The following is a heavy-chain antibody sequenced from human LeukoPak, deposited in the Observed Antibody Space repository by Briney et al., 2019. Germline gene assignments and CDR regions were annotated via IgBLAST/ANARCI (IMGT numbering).Heavy chain of an antibody. CDR2: IYRGGST. CDR1: GFTISSNY. J-gene: IGHJ3*02. Sequence: GGSLRLSCVASGFTISSNYMSWVRQAPGKGLQWVSIIYRGGSTYYADSVKGRFTISRDNSKNTLYLQMNSLRAEDTAVYYCASPRDGYNWDAFDIWGQGTMVTVSS. CDR3: ASPRDGYNWDAFDI. D-gene: IGHD5-24*01. V-gene: IGHV3-53*01.